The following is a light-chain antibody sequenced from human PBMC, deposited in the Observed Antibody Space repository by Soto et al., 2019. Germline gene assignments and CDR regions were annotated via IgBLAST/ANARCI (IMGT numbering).Light chain of an antibody. Sequence: IVLTQSPATLSFSPGERATLSCRASQSVSSYLAWYQQKPGQAPRLLIYDASNRATGIPARFSGSGSGTEFTLTISSLQPDDFATYYRQQYNSYSWTFGQGTKVDIK. CDR3: QQYNSYSWT. J-gene: IGKJ1*01. CDR1: QSVSSY. V-gene: IGKV3-11*01. CDR2: DAS.